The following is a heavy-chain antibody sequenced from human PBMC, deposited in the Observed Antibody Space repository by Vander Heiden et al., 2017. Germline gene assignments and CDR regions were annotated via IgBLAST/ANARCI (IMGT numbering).Heavy chain of an antibody. CDR1: GGSISSSSYY. CDR2: IYYSGST. D-gene: IGHD3-22*01. Sequence: QLQLQESGPGLVKPSETLSLTCTVSGGSISSSSYYGGWIRQPPGKGLEWIGSIYYSGSTYYNPSLKSRVTISVDTSKNQFSLKLSSVTAADTAVYYCARHESDYYDSSGPVEAFDIWGQGTMVTVSS. J-gene: IGHJ3*02. V-gene: IGHV4-39*01. CDR3: ARHESDYYDSSGPVEAFDI.